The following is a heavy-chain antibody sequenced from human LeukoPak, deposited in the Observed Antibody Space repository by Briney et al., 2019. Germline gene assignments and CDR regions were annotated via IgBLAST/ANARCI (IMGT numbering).Heavy chain of an antibody. J-gene: IGHJ3*02. V-gene: IGHV4-39*01. D-gene: IGHD2-15*01. CDR1: GGSISSSSHY. CDR3: ARRGSSFRGDAFDI. CDR2: IYYSGST. Sequence: SETLSLTCTVSGGSISSSSHYWGWIRQPPGKGLEWIGSIYYSGSTHYNPSLKSRVTISVDTSKNQFSLKLSSVTAADTAVYYCARRGSSFRGDAFDIWGQGTMVTVSS.